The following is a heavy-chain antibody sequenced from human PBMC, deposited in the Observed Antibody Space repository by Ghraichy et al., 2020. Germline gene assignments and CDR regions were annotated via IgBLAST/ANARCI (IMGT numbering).Heavy chain of an antibody. CDR2: TSYDGSNK. J-gene: IGHJ6*02. D-gene: IGHD3-22*01. CDR3: AKERDTSGYYSFRGDYYGMDV. V-gene: IGHV3-30*18. CDR1: GFTFSRYG. Sequence: GGSLRLSCEASGFTFSRYGMHWVRQAPGKGLEWVAVTSYDGSNKFYGGSVQGRFTISRDNSKNTLYLQMNYLRPEDTAVYYCAKERDTSGYYSFRGDYYGMDVWGQGTTVTVSS.